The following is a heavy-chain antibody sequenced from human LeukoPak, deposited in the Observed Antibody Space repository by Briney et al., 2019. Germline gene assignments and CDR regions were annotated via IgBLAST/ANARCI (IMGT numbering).Heavy chain of an antibody. D-gene: IGHD1-20*01. J-gene: IGHJ4*02. Sequence: GGSLRLSCAASGFTFSTYYMYWVRQAPGKGLVWVSGIKTDGSITTYAGSVKGRFTISRYNAKNTLYLEMNSLRAEDTALHYCVSYNWNQPDYWGQGTLVTVSS. CDR3: VSYNWNQPDY. CDR2: IKTDGSIT. CDR1: GFTFSTYY. V-gene: IGHV3-74*01.